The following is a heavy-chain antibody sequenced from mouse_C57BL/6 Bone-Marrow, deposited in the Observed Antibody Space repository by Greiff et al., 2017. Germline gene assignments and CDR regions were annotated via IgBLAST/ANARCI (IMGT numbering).Heavy chain of an antibody. D-gene: IGHD1-1*01. CDR1: GYTFTDYY. V-gene: IGHV1-26*01. CDR3: ARGYYYGSSLYYAMDY. CDR2: INPNNGGT. J-gene: IGHJ4*01. Sequence: EVQLQQSGPELVKPGASVKISCKASGYTFTDYYMNWVKQSHGKSLEWIGDINPNNGGTSYNQKFKGKATLTVDKSSSTAYMELRSLTSEDSAVXYCARGYYYGSSLYYAMDYWGQGTSVTVSS.